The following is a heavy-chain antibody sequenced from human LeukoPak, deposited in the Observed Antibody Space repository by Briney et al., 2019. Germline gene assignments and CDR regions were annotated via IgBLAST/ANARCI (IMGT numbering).Heavy chain of an antibody. CDR3: AKDTPSRIDS. V-gene: IGHV3-23*01. CDR2: ISISGGST. CDR1: GFTFSAYA. Sequence: PGGSLRVSCAASGFTFSAYAMTWVRQAPGKGLEWVSHISISGGSTYYADSVKGRFTISRDNSKNTLYLQMNSLRAEDTAVYYCAKDTPSRIDSWGQGTLVTVSS. J-gene: IGHJ4*02.